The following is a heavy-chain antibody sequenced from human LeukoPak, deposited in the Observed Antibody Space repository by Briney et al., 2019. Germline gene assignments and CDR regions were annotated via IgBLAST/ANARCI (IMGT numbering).Heavy chain of an antibody. Sequence: PGGSLRLSCAASGFTVSSNYMSWVRQAPGKGLEWVSVIYSGGRTYYADSVKGRFTISRHNSKNTLYLQMNSLRAEDTAVYYCARAYHYYDSSGYPYWGQETLV. CDR3: ARAYHYYDSSGYPY. J-gene: IGHJ4*02. V-gene: IGHV3-53*04. CDR1: GFTVSSNY. D-gene: IGHD3-22*01. CDR2: IYSGGRT.